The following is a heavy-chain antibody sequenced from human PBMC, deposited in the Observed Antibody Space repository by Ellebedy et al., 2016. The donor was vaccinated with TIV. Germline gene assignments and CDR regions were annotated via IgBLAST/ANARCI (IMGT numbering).Heavy chain of an antibody. CDR2: FDPEDDET. CDR3: ARLKGFSYSYFDY. D-gene: IGHD1-26*01. J-gene: IGHJ4*02. V-gene: IGHV1-24*01. Sequence: AASVKVSCKVSGYSLIESSMHWVRQAPGKGPEWMGGFDPEDDETVYAQKFQGRVSMTEDTSTNTAYMELSSLRSEDTAVYYCARLKGFSYSYFDYWGQGTLVTVSP. CDR1: GYSLIESS.